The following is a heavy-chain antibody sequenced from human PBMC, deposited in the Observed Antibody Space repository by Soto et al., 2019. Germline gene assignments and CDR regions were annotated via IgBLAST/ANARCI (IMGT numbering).Heavy chain of an antibody. CDR2: ISYDGSNK. D-gene: IGHD3-22*01. V-gene: IGHV3-30*18. Sequence: QVQLVESGGGVVQPGRSLRLSCAASRFTFSSYGMHWVRQAPGKGLEWVAVISYDGSNKYYADSVKGRFTISRDNSKNTLYLQMNSLRAEDTAVYYCAKEYRYYYDSSGYYYFDYWGQGTLVTVSS. CDR3: AKEYRYYYDSSGYYYFDY. J-gene: IGHJ4*02. CDR1: RFTFSSYG.